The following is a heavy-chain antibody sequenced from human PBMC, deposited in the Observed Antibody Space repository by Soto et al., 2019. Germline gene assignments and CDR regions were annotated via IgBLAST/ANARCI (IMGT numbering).Heavy chain of an antibody. J-gene: IGHJ4*02. CDR2: IYWDDDK. CDR3: AHRGYMYGNWDHGYFDY. V-gene: IGHV2-5*02. D-gene: IGHD5-18*01. Sequence: QITLKESGPTRVKPTQTLALTCTFSGFSLTTSGVGVGWIRKTPGKALEWLAVIYWDDDKRYNPSLKNRLTITKDTSKNQVVLIMADVDPVDTATYFCAHRGYMYGNWDHGYFDYWGQGTLVTVSS. CDR1: GFSLTTSGVG.